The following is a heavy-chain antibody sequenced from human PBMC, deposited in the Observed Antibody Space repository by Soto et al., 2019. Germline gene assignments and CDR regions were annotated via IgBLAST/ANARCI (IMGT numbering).Heavy chain of an antibody. D-gene: IGHD6-19*01. Sequence: GGSLRLSCAASGFTFSGSAMHWVRQASGKGLEWVGRIRSKANSYATAYAASVKGRFTISRDDSKNTAYLQMNSLKTEDTAVYYCTRLSGIAVAGTRKSGGDIWGQGTMVTVSS. V-gene: IGHV3-73*01. CDR1: GFTFSGSA. CDR3: TRLSGIAVAGTRKSGGDI. CDR2: IRSKANSYAT. J-gene: IGHJ3*02.